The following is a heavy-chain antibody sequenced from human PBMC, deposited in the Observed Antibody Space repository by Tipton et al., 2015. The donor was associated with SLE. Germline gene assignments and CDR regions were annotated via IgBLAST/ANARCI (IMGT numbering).Heavy chain of an antibody. CDR3: ARDIEAPGDFLYFDY. D-gene: IGHD7-27*01. CDR2: IYTSGST. Sequence: TLSLTCTVSGGSIRRGSYYWSWIRQPAGKGLEWIGHIYTSGSTNYNPPLKSRVTISVDTSKNHFSLKLTSVIAADTAVYYCARDIEAPGDFLYFDYWGQGILVTVSS. J-gene: IGHJ4*02. V-gene: IGHV4-61*09. CDR1: GGSIRRGSYY.